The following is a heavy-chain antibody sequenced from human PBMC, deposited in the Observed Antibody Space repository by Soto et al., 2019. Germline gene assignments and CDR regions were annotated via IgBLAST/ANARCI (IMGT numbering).Heavy chain of an antibody. J-gene: IGHJ2*01. V-gene: IGHV1-46*01. CDR3: ARVGYYDSSGYPDWYFDL. Sequence: ASVKVSCKASGYTFTSYYMHWVRQAPGQGLEWMGIINPSGGSTSYAQKFQGRVTMTRDTSTSTVYMELSSLRSEDTAVYYFARVGYYDSSGYPDWYFDLWGRGTLVTVSS. CDR2: INPSGGST. CDR1: GYTFTSYY. D-gene: IGHD3-22*01.